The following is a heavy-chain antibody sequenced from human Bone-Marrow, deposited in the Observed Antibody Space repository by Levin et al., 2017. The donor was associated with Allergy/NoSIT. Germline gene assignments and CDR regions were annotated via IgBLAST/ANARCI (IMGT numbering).Heavy chain of an antibody. J-gene: IGHJ5*02. CDR1: GFTFSSYW. Sequence: PGGSLRLSCAASGFTFSSYWMSWVRQAPGKGLEWVANIKQDGSEKHYVDSVKGRFTISRDNAKNSVYLQMSLLRVEDTAVYYCARGSPYSSSWAHTWFDPWGQGTLVTVSS. D-gene: IGHD6-13*01. CDR3: ARGSPYSSSWAHTWFDP. V-gene: IGHV3-7*04. CDR2: IKQDGSEK.